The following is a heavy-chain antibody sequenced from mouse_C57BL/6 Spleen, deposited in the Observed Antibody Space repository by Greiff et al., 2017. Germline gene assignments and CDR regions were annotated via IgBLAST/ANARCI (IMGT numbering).Heavy chain of an antibody. CDR1: GYTFTDYY. CDR2: INPYNGGT. J-gene: IGHJ2*01. V-gene: IGHV1-19*01. CDR3: AKALEATNPFFDY. D-gene: IGHD3-2*02. Sequence: EVQLQQSGPVLVKPGASVKMSCKASGYTFTDYYMNWVKQSHGKSLEWIGVINPYNGGTSYNQKFKGKATLTVDKSSSTAYMELNSLTSEDSAVXYCAKALEATNPFFDYWGQGTTLTVSS.